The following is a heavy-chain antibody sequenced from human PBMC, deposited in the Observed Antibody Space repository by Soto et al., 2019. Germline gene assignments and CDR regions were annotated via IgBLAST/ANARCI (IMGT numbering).Heavy chain of an antibody. Sequence: QVQLVQSGAEVKKPGASVKVSCKASGYTFTSYVMHWVRQAPGQRLEWMGWSNAGNGNTKYSQNFQGRVTITRDTAASTAYMELSSLRSEDTAVYYCARDRGARAFDFWGQGTMVTVSS. CDR1: GYTFTSYV. V-gene: IGHV1-3*01. D-gene: IGHD3-10*01. CDR2: SNAGNGNT. CDR3: ARDRGARAFDF. J-gene: IGHJ3*01.